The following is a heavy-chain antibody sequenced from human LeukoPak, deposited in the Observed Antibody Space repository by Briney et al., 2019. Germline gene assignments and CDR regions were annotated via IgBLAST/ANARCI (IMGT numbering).Heavy chain of an antibody. CDR2: ISSRSSYI. J-gene: IGHJ3*02. D-gene: IGHD3-10*01. CDR1: GFTFSSYG. Sequence: PGGSLRLSCAASGFTFSSYGMHWVRQAPGKGLEWVSSISSRSSYIYYADSVKGRFSISRDNAKNSLYLQMNSLRAEDTAVYYCARDSGDAFGEPNAFDIWGQGTMVTVSS. CDR3: ARDSGDAFGEPNAFDI. V-gene: IGHV3-21*01.